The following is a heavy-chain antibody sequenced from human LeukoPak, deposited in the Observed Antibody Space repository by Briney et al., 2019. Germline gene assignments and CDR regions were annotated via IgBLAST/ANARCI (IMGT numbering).Heavy chain of an antibody. J-gene: IGHJ4*02. V-gene: IGHV3-23*01. D-gene: IGHD6-19*01. Sequence: GGSLRLSCGASGFTFSNSAMTWVRQAPGKGLEWISGISSGGSQRFYADSVKGRFTVSRDNSRETLFLQMNSLRTEDTAVYYCAKSVAGKGDLLGAEPDYWGQGSLVSVSS. CDR1: GFTFSNSA. CDR3: AKSVAGKGDLLGAEPDY. CDR2: ISSGGSQR.